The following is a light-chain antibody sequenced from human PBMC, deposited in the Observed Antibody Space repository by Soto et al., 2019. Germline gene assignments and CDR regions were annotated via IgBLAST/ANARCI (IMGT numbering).Light chain of an antibody. Sequence: IQMTQSPSTLSASVGDRVTITCRASQSISSWLAWYQQKXGKAPKLLIYKASTLKSGVPSRSRGSGSGTEFTLTISSLQPDDFETYYCQHYNSYSEAFGQGTKVDIK. V-gene: IGKV1-5*03. CDR1: QSISSW. CDR3: QHYNSYSEA. CDR2: KAS. J-gene: IGKJ1*01.